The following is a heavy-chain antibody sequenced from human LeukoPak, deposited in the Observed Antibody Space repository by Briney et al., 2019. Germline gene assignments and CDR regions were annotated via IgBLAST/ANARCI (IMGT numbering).Heavy chain of an antibody. Sequence: SQTLSLTCAVSGGSISSGGYSWSWLRQPPGKGLEWIGYIYHSGSTYYNPPLKSRVTISVDRSKNQFSLKLSSVTAADTAVYYCARAQDILTGPSWFDPWGQGTLVTVSS. J-gene: IGHJ5*02. CDR2: IYHSGST. CDR3: ARAQDILTGPSWFDP. CDR1: GGSISSGGYS. V-gene: IGHV4-30-2*01. D-gene: IGHD3-9*01.